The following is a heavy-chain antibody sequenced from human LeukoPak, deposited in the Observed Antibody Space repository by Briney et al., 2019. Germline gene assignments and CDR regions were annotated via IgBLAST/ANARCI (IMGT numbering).Heavy chain of an antibody. Sequence: PSETLSLTCAVYGGSCSGYYWSWIRQPPAKGLEWIGEINHSGSTNYNPSLKSRVTISVDTSKNQFSLKLSSVAAADTAVYYCARGLVATITWPKPHYFDYWGQGTLVTVSS. V-gene: IGHV4-34*01. CDR2: INHSGST. CDR3: ARGLVATITWPKPHYFDY. CDR1: GGSCSGYY. J-gene: IGHJ4*02. D-gene: IGHD5-12*01.